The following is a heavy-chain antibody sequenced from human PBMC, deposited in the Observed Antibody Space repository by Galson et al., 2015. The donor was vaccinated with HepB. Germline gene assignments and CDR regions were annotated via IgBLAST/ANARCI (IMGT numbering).Heavy chain of an antibody. CDR3: ARAVPLGATAY. J-gene: IGHJ4*02. CDR2: ISSSSSTI. D-gene: IGHD1-26*01. V-gene: IGHV3-48*01. Sequence: SLRLSCAASGFTFSSYSMNWVRQAPGKGLEWVSYISSSSSTIYYADSVKGRFTISRDNAKNSLYLQMNSLRAEDTAVYYCARAVPLGATAYWGQETLVTVSS. CDR1: GFTFSSYS.